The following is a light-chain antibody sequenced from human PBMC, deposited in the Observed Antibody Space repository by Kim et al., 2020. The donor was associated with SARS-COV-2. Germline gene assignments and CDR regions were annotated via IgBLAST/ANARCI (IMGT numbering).Light chain of an antibody. Sequence: EIVLTQSPATLSLSPGETVTLSCRASQSVGSYLAWYQHKPGQAPRLLISDASNRATGVPARFSGSGSGTDFTLTISSLEPEDFAVYHCQQRSNWWTFGQGTKVDIK. CDR1: QSVGSY. J-gene: IGKJ1*01. V-gene: IGKV3-11*01. CDR3: QQRSNWWT. CDR2: DAS.